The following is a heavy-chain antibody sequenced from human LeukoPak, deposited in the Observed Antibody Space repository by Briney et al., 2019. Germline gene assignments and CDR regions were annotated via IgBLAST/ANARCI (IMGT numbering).Heavy chain of an antibody. CDR1: GFTFSSYA. CDR2: ISGSGGNT. CDR3: AKDSLGATVFDY. Sequence: GGSLRLSCAASGFTFSSYAMSWVRQAPGKGLEWVSTISGSGGNTWYADSVKGRFTISRDNSKNTLYLRMNSLRAEDTAVYYCAKDSLGATVFDYWGQGTLVTVSS. J-gene: IGHJ4*02. V-gene: IGHV3-23*01. D-gene: IGHD1-26*01.